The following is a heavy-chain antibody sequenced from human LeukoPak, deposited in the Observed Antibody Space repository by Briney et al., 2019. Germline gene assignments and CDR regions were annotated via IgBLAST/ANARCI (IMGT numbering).Heavy chain of an antibody. V-gene: IGHV1-2*02. D-gene: IGHD6-13*01. Sequence: ASVKVSCEASGYTFTEYYMHWVRQAPGQGLEWMGWINSNSGDTKYAQKFQGRVTLTRDTSISTVYMELRRLRSDGTAVYYCARPLAAESDYWGLGTLVTVSS. CDR1: GYTFTEYY. CDR3: ARPLAAESDY. CDR2: INSNSGDT. J-gene: IGHJ4*02.